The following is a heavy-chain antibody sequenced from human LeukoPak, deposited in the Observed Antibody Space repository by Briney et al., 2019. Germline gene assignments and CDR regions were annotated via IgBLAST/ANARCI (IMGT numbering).Heavy chain of an antibody. CDR3: ARDLSMVRGVIMEKENIDGYYYYGMDV. D-gene: IGHD3-10*01. CDR2: IYTSGST. J-gene: IGHJ6*02. CDR1: GGSISSYY. V-gene: IGHV4-4*07. Sequence: SETLSLTCTVSGGSISSYYWSWIRQPAGKGLEWIGRIYTSGSTNYNPSLKSRVTMSVDTSKNQFSLKLSSVTAADTAVYYCARDLSMVRGVIMEKENIDGYYYYGMDVWGQGTTVTVSS.